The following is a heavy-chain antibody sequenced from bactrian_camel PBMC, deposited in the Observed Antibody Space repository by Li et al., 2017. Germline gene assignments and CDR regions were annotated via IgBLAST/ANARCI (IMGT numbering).Heavy chain of an antibody. D-gene: IGHD6*01. CDR1: GFAFSSYY. CDR3: ATDHHLLVVAGTLYNV. V-gene: IGHV3S40*01. J-gene: IGHJ4*01. Sequence: QLVESGGGSVQAGGSMRLSCQGSGFAFSSYYMTWVRQAPGEGLEWVSTINSGDGSSYYADSVKGRFTISRDNANTVSLQMNGLESEDTALYYCATDHHLLVVAGTLYNVWGQGTQVTVS. CDR2: INSGDGSS.